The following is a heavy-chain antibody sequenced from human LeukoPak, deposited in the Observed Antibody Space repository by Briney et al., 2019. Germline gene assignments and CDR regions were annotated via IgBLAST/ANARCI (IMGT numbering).Heavy chain of an antibody. CDR3: ARDLLNEGNHLDY. Sequence: SETLSLSCTVSGGSISSGDYYWSWIRQPPGKGLEWIGYIYYSGSTYYNPSLKSRVTISVDTSKNQFSLKLSSVTAADTAVYYCARDLLNEGNHLDYWGQGTLVTVSS. CDR1: GGSISSGDYY. CDR2: IYYSGST. D-gene: IGHD4-23*01. J-gene: IGHJ4*02. V-gene: IGHV4-30-4*01.